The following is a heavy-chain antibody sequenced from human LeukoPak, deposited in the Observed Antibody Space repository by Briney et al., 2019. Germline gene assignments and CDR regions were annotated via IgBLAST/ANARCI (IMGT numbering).Heavy chain of an antibody. Sequence: ASVKVSCKASGYTFTRYDISWVRQDAGQGLEWMGWMNPNSGNTGYAQKFKGRVTMTGNTSINTAYMELSSLRSEDTAVYYCARRLRDVSGREYFQHWGQGTLVNVSS. CDR3: ARRLRDVSGREYFQH. D-gene: IGHD3-16*01. V-gene: IGHV1-8*01. CDR1: GYTFTRYD. CDR2: MNPNSGNT. J-gene: IGHJ1*01.